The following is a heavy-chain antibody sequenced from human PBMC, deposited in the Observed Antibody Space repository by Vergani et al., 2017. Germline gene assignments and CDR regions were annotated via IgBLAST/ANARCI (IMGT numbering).Heavy chain of an antibody. V-gene: IGHV3-21*01. Sequence: EVHLVESGGGLVKPGGSLRLSCAASGFSFSSYSMNWVRQAPGKGLEWVACISGSSSYIDYADSVKGRFTISRDNAKNSLYLQMNSLRAEDTAVYYCARGDILTGQGYIWGQGTMVTVSS. J-gene: IGHJ3*02. CDR3: ARGDILTGQGYI. CDR1: GFSFSSYS. D-gene: IGHD3-9*01. CDR2: ISGSSSYI.